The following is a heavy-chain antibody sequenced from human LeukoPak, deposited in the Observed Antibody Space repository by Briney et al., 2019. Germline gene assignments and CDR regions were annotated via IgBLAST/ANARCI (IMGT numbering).Heavy chain of an antibody. CDR1: GFTFSTYA. CDR2: LSVSGDTT. Sequence: TGGSLRLSCSASGFTFSTYAMSWVRQAPGKGLEWVSSLSVSGDTTFYADSVKGRFTISRDTSRNTLYLQTNSLRAEDTAVYYCAKDRGGAWNYFNSWGQGTLVTVSS. CDR3: AKDRGGAWNYFNS. D-gene: IGHD1-1*01. V-gene: IGHV3-23*01. J-gene: IGHJ4*02.